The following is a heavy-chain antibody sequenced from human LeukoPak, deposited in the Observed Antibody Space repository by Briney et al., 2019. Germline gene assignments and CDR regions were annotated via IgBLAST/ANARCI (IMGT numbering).Heavy chain of an antibody. Sequence: GGSLRLSCAASGCTFSDFGMHGGRQAPGKGLEGGAVIWYHGNEIHYVDPVKGGFTISRDNFRNTLYLQMSSLRADDSAVYYCVRGSGGNGYGYWGDNWDQGTLVIVSS. CDR3: VRGSGGNGYGYWGDN. CDR2: IWYHGNEI. J-gene: IGHJ4*02. V-gene: IGHV3-33*01. D-gene: IGHD5-12*01. CDR1: GCTFSDFG.